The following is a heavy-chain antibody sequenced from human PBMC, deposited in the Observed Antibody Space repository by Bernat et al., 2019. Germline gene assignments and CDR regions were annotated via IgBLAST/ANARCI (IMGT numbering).Heavy chain of an antibody. CDR3: ARGHSSSFLSFLDY. V-gene: IGHV6-1*01. D-gene: IGHD6-13*01. J-gene: IGHJ4*02. CDR2: TYYRSKWYN. CDR1: GDSVSSNSAA. Sequence: QVQLQQSGPGLVKPSQTPSPTCAISGDSVSSNSAAWNWIRQSPSRGLEWLGRTYYRSKWYNDYAVSVKSRITINPDTSKNQFSLQLNSVTAEDTAVYYCARGHSSSFLSFLDYWGQGTLVTVSS.